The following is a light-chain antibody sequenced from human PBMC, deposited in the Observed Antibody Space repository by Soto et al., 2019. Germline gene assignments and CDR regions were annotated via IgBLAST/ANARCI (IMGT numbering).Light chain of an antibody. CDR3: QQYNNWPWT. CDR2: GAS. J-gene: IGKJ1*01. CDR1: QSVSSN. Sequence: EIVMTQSPATLSVSPGERATLSCRASQSVSSNLAGYQQKPGQAPSLLIYGASTRATCIPARFSGSGSGTEFTLTISSLQSEDCAGYYCQQYNNWPWTFGQGTKVEIK. V-gene: IGKV3-15*01.